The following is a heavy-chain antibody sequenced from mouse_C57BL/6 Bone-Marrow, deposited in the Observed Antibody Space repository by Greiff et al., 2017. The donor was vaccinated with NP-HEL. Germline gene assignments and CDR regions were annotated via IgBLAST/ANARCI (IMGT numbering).Heavy chain of an antibody. D-gene: IGHD1-1*01. J-gene: IGHJ1*03. CDR3: ARDLYYYGSSYYWYFEV. V-gene: IGHV1-81*01. CDR1: GYTFTSYG. CDR2: IYPRSGNT. Sequence: VQLQQSGAELARPGASVTLSCKASGYTFTSYGISWVKQRTGQGLEWIGEIYPRSGNTYYNEKFKGKATLTADKSSSTAYMDHRSLTSDDSAVYFCARDLYYYGSSYYWYFEVWGTGTTVTVSS.